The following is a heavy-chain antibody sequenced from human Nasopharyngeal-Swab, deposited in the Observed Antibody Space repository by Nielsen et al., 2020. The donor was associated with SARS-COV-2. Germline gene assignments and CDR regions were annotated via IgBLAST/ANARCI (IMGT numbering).Heavy chain of an antibody. J-gene: IGHJ4*02. Sequence: SETLSLPCPVSGGSISSYYWSWIRQPPGKGLEWIGYIYYSGSTNYNPSLKSRVTISVDTSKNQFSLKLSSVTAADTAVYYCARHRGGYSSSSFDYWGQGTLVTVSS. CDR3: ARHRGGYSSSSFDY. CDR2: IYYSGST. D-gene: IGHD6-6*01. V-gene: IGHV4-59*08. CDR1: GGSISSYY.